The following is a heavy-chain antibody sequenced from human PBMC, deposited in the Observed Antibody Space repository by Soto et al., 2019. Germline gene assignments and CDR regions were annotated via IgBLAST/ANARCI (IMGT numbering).Heavy chain of an antibody. CDR3: SRGGGRYNWNYGPETWFDP. D-gene: IGHD1-7*01. V-gene: IGHV4-30-2*01. Sequence: SETLSLTCAVSGGSIRSGGYSWSWIRQQPGKGQEWIGYIYHSGSTYYNQSLKRRVTISVDRSKNQFSLKLSSVTAADTAVYYFSRGGGRYNWNYGPETWFDPWGQGTLVTVSS. CDR1: GGSIRSGGYS. CDR2: IYHSGST. J-gene: IGHJ5*02.